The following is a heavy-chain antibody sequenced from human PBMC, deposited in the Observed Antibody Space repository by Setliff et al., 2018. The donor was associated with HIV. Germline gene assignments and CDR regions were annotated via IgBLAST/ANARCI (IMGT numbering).Heavy chain of an antibody. Sequence: SETLSLTCGVSGIPIDRVYSWAWIRQPPGKGLEWIGTISHSGSTHYNSPLQGRISISIDTSKNQFSLTLTSVTAADTAMYYCARDQSDYNVLTGFGDFDYWGHGTLVTGSS. D-gene: IGHD3-9*01. CDR2: ISHSGST. V-gene: IGHV4-38-2*02. CDR3: ARDQSDYNVLTGFGDFDY. CDR1: GIPIDRVYS. J-gene: IGHJ4*01.